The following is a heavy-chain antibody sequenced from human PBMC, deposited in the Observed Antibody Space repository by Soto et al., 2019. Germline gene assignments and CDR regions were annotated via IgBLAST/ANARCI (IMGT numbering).Heavy chain of an antibody. V-gene: IGHV1-18*01. Sequence: QVQLVQSGAEVKKPGASVKVSCKASGYTFTSYGISWVRQAPGQGLEWMGWISAYNGNTHYAQKLQGRVTMTTETSTSRAYMELRSLRADDKDVYYCARDPGFRSDYWGQGTLVTVSS. CDR2: ISAYNGNT. D-gene: IGHD3-9*01. CDR1: GYTFTSYG. J-gene: IGHJ4*02. CDR3: ARDPGFRSDY.